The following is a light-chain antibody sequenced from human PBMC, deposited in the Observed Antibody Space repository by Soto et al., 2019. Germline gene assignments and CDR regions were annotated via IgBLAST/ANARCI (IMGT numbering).Light chain of an antibody. V-gene: IGLV2-18*02. Sequence: QSALTQPPSVSGSPGQSVTISCTGTSSDVGSYDSVSWYQQPPGTVPKLMIYEVSNRPSGVPDRFSGSKSGNTASLTISGLQAEVESDYYCSSYATCRTYVFGTWTNVTVL. J-gene: IGLJ1*01. CDR1: SSDVGSYDS. CDR2: EVS. CDR3: SSYATCRTYV.